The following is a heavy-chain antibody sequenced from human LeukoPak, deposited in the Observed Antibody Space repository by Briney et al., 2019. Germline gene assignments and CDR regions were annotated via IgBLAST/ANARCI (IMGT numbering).Heavy chain of an antibody. V-gene: IGHV4-59*02. J-gene: IGHJ4*02. D-gene: IGHD6-13*01. CDR3: ARERAAAGLFDY. CDR2: IYYSGST. CDR1: GGSVSSYY. Sequence: SETLSLTCTVSGGSVSSYYWSWIRQPPGKGLERIGYIYYSGSTNYNPSLKSRVTISVDTSKNQFSLKLSSVTAADTAVYYCARERAAAGLFDYWGQGTLVTVSS.